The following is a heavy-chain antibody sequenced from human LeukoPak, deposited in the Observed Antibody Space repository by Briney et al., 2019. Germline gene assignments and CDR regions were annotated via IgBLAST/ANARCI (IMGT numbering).Heavy chain of an antibody. CDR3: ARGFPPGSGSRGSHAFDV. V-gene: IGHV4-34*01. J-gene: IGHJ3*01. Sequence: SETLSLTCAVSEMSFSAYYWNWIRQSPGKGLEWIGEINYGGSTKYTPSLEGRGTILIVTSKNQFSLKLTSVTAADTAVYYCARGFPPGSGSRGSHAFDVWGQGTMVTVSS. CDR1: EMSFSAYY. CDR2: INYGGST. D-gene: IGHD6-19*01.